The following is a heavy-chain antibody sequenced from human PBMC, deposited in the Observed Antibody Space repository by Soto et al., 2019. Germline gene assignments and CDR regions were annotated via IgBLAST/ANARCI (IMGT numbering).Heavy chain of an antibody. V-gene: IGHV3-11*01. CDR2: ITSSGSSI. CDR3: ARDRSGSWYGRGYYYYGMDV. D-gene: IGHD6-13*01. CDR1: GFTFSDNY. J-gene: IGHJ6*02. Sequence: QVQLVESGGGLAKPGGSLRLSCAASGFTFSDNYMSWISKAPGKGLEYISYITSSGSSIYYADSVKGRFTISRDNAKNSLYLQMNSLRAEDTAVYYCARDRSGSWYGRGYYYYGMDVGGQGTTVTVSS.